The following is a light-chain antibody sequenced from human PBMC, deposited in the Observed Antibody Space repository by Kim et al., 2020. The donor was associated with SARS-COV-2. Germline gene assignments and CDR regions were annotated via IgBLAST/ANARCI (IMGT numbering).Light chain of an antibody. CDR2: GAS. CDR1: QSVSSSY. Sequence: PGERATLSCRASQSVSSSYLAWYQQKPGQAPRLLIYGASSRATGIPDRFSGSGSGIDFTLTISRLEPEDFAVYYCQQYGNSPPETFGQGTKVDIK. CDR3: QQYGNSPPET. V-gene: IGKV3-20*01. J-gene: IGKJ1*01.